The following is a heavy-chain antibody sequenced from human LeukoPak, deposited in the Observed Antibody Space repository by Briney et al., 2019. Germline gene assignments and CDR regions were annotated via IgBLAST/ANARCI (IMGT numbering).Heavy chain of an antibody. V-gene: IGHV4-30-4*01. CDR2: IYYSGST. D-gene: IGHD3-3*01. CDR3: ARNSVLRFLEWFPVFDP. J-gene: IGHJ5*02. CDR1: GGSISSGDYY. Sequence: SQTLSLTCTVSGGSISSGDYYWSWIRQPPGQGLEWIGYIYYSGSTYYNPSLKSRVTISVDTSKNQFSLKLSSVTAADTAVYYCARNSVLRFLEWFPVFDPWGQGTLVTVSS.